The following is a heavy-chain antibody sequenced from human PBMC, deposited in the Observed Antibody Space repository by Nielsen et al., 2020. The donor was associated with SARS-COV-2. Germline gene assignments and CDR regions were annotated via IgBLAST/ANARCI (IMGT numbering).Heavy chain of an antibody. CDR2: IYYSGST. Sequence: SETLSLTCTVSGGSISSYYWSWIRQPPGKGLEWIGYIYYSGSTNYNPSLKSRVTISVDTSKNQFSLKLGSVTAADTAVYYCARHRGYSSGWLDYWGQGTLVTVSS. D-gene: IGHD6-19*01. J-gene: IGHJ4*02. V-gene: IGHV4-59*08. CDR1: GGSISSYY. CDR3: ARHRGYSSGWLDY.